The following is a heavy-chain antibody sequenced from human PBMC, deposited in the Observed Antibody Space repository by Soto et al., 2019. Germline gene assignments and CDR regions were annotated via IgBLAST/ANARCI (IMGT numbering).Heavy chain of an antibody. V-gene: IGHV4-31*03. J-gene: IGHJ4*02. D-gene: IGHD3-10*01. CDR1: GGSISSGGYY. CDR2: IYYSGST. Sequence: QVQLQESGPGLVKPSQTLSLTCTVSGGSISSGGYYWSWIRQHPGKGLEWIGYIYYSGSTYYNPSLKSRVTISVDTAKNQFSLKLSSVTAADTAVYYCARGVTLVRGVIHTPYFDYWGQGALVTVSS. CDR3: ARGVTLVRGVIHTPYFDY.